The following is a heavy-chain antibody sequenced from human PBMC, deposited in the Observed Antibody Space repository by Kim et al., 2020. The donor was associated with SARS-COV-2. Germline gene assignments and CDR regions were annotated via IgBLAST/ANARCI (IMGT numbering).Heavy chain of an antibody. J-gene: IGHJ4*02. CDR2: IRTKANNFAT. CDR3: TSQLSSQRYFDY. CDR1: GFTFSDST. Sequence: GGSLRLSCAASGFTFSDSTMHWVRQASGKGLEWVGRIRTKANNFATAYLASLKGRFTISRDDSENTAYLQMHSLKTEDTAVYYCTSQLSSQRYFDYWGQGNLVTVSS. V-gene: IGHV3-73*01.